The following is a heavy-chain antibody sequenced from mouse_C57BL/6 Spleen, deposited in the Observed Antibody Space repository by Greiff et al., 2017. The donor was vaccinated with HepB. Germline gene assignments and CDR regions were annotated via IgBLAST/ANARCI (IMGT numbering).Heavy chain of an antibody. Sequence: QVQLQQSGAELARPGASVKLSCKASGYTFTSYGISWVKQRTGQGLEWIGEIYPRSGNTYYNEKFKGKATLTADKSSSTAYMELRSLTSEDSAVYFCARSHYGSSYGWYFDVWGTGTTVTVSS. V-gene: IGHV1-81*01. J-gene: IGHJ1*03. CDR1: GYTFTSYG. CDR3: ARSHYGSSYGWYFDV. CDR2: IYPRSGNT. D-gene: IGHD1-1*01.